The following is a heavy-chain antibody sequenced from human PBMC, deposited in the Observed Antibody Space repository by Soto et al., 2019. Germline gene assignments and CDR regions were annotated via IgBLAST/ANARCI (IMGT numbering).Heavy chain of an antibody. CDR2: ISYDGSNK. CDR3: AREGGHYGMDV. Sequence: QVQLVESGGGVVQPGRSLRLSCAASGFTFSSYAMHWVRQAPGKGLEWVAVISYDGSNKYYADSVKGRFTLSRDNSKNTLNLQMNSLRGEDTAVYYCAREGGHYGMDVWGQGTTVTVSS. J-gene: IGHJ6*02. V-gene: IGHV3-30-3*01. D-gene: IGHD3-16*01. CDR1: GFTFSSYA.